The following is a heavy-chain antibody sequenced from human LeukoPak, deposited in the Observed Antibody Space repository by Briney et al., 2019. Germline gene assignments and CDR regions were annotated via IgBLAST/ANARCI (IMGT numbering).Heavy chain of an antibody. CDR1: GYTFTSYG. CDR3: ARMYYYDSSGERHYYGMDV. CDR2: ISAYNGNT. V-gene: IGHV1-18*01. Sequence: GASVKVSCKASGYTFTSYGISWVRQAPGQGLEWMGWISAYNGNTNYAQKLQGRVTMTTDTSTSTAYMELRSLRSDDTAVYYCARMYYYDSSGERHYYGMDVWGQGTTVTVSS. J-gene: IGHJ6*02. D-gene: IGHD3-22*01.